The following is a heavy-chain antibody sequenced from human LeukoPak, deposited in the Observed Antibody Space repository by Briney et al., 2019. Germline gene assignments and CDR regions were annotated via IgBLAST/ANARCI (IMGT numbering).Heavy chain of an antibody. D-gene: IGHD4-17*01. CDR1: GVSISSRRYY. CDR2: IYNSGIM. CDR3: ARHVGRAGDEPYFDY. Sequence: ASETLSLTCTVSGVSISSRRYYWGWIRQPPGQGLEWIGSIYNSGIMYYDPSLKSRVTISVDTSKNQFSLNLISVTAADTAVYYCARHVGRAGDEPYFDYWGQGALVTVSS. V-gene: IGHV4-39*01. J-gene: IGHJ4*02.